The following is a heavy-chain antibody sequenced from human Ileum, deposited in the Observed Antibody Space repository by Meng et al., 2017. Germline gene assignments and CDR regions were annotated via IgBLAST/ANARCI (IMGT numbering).Heavy chain of an antibody. CDR2: IYLAGSP. Sequence: HVQLQGSGSGLVGPSRTLSFTCSGSGGSNSSSFYCSWVPRTAGKWLDWIRQIYLAGSPNYNPPLAGRVTISVDKSKNKLSLRLTSVTAADTAIYYCVRHGGKYFDYWGQGTLVTVSS. J-gene: IGHJ4*02. D-gene: IGHD2-15*01. CDR1: GGSNSSSFY. CDR3: VRHGGKYFDY. V-gene: IGHV4-4*02.